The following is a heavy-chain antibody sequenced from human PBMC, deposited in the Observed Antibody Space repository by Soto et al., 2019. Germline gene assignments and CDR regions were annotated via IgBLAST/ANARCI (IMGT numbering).Heavy chain of an antibody. D-gene: IGHD6-19*01. J-gene: IGHJ4*02. CDR2: IYPRDSDV. Sequence: ESLKICFKVLGYSFTGPWVGWVRQVPGKGLEWVASIYPRDSDVRYNPSFQGQVTISADRSTTTAYLQWSSLKASDTAIYYCARQHPLDSRVWYDWGQGTLVTVSS. V-gene: IGHV5-51*01. CDR3: ARQHPLDSRVWYD. CDR1: GYSFTGPW.